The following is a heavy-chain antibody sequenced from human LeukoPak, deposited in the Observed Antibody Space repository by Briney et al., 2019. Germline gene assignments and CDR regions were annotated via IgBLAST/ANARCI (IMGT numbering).Heavy chain of an antibody. CDR2: IKQDGSEK. D-gene: IGHD1-20*01. V-gene: IGHV3-7*01. Sequence: PGGSLRLSCAASGFTFSSYWMSWVRQAPGKGLEWVANIKQDGSEKYYVDSVKGRFTISRDNAKNSLYLQMNSLRAEDTAVYYCARGTDSLEITAVDYWGQGTLVTVSS. J-gene: IGHJ4*02. CDR1: GFTFSSYW. CDR3: ARGTDSLEITAVDY.